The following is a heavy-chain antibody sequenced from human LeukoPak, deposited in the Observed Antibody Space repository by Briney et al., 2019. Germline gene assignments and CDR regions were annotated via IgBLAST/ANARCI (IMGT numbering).Heavy chain of an antibody. CDR1: RGTFSSYA. D-gene: IGHD4-23*01. V-gene: IGHV1-69*05. CDR3: AVKLYGGNSEGGY. J-gene: IGHJ4*02. CDR2: IIPIFCTA. Sequence: SVKVSCKACRGTFSSYAISWVRQAPGHGLEWMGGIIPIFCTAHYAHKLQGRVTITTDESTSTAYMELSSLRCEDTAVYYCAVKLYGGNSEGGYWGQGPLVTVSS.